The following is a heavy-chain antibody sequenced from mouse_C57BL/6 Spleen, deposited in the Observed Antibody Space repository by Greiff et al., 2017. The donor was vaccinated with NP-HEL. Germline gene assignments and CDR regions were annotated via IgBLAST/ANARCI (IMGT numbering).Heavy chain of an antibody. CDR3: ARSKAWVVDY. CDR2: IDPSDSYT. D-gene: IGHD1-1*01. CDR1: GYTFTSYW. J-gene: IGHJ2*01. Sequence: QVQLQQPGAELVKPGASVKLSCKASGYTFTSYWMPWVKQRPGQGLEWIGEIDPSDSYTNYNQKFKGKATLTVDTSSSTAYMQLSSLTSEDSAVYYCARSKAWVVDYWGQGTTLTVSS. V-gene: IGHV1-50*01.